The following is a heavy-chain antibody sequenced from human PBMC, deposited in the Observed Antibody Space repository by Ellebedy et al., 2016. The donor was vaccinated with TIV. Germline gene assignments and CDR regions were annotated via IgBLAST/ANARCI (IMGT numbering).Heavy chain of an antibody. Sequence: GSLRLSCTVSGGSISSHYWGWLRQPPGKGLEWIGYIDYSGTTNYNPSLKSRVTMSVDTSKNQFSLRLSSVTAAAPAVYYCARLDFWSGYYRRKEHYGMDVWGQGTTVTVSS. V-gene: IGHV4-59*11. CDR2: IDYSGTT. D-gene: IGHD3-3*01. CDR3: ARLDFWSGYYRRKEHYGMDV. CDR1: GGSISSHY. J-gene: IGHJ6*02.